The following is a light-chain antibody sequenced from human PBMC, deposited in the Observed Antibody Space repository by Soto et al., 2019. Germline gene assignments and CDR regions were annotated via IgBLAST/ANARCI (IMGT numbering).Light chain of an antibody. CDR2: DAS. Sequence: EIVLTQSPATLSLSPGERATLSCRASQSVSSYLAWYQQKPGQAPRLLIYDASNRATGIPARFSGSGSGTDFTLTISSLEPEEFAGYSCQQRSNWSKTFGQGTKVEIK. J-gene: IGKJ1*01. CDR1: QSVSSY. CDR3: QQRSNWSKT. V-gene: IGKV3-11*01.